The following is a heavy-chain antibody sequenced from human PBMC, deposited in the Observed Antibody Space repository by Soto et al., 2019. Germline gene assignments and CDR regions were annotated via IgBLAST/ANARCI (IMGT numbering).Heavy chain of an antibody. D-gene: IGHD1-1*01. Sequence: QVQLQESGPGLVKSSQTLSLTCSVSGGSISRSVYYWTWLRQHPGKGLERIGHIYYAGSSYSNPSLRSRLSLSLDTSNNQFSLKLNSVTAADTAVYYCARGLTTLHYFDSWGQGTLVSVSS. CDR3: ARGLTTLHYFDS. CDR1: GGSISRSVYY. CDR2: IYYAGSS. V-gene: IGHV4-31*02. J-gene: IGHJ4*02.